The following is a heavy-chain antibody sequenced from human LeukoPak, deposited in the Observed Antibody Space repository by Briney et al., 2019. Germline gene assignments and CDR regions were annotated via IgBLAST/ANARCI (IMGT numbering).Heavy chain of an antibody. CDR2: IYYSGST. J-gene: IGHJ4*02. D-gene: IGHD2-2*02. CDR1: GGSISSGNYW. CDR3: AISDGYCSSTTCYNPFDY. V-gene: IGHV4-31*03. Sequence: SQTLSLTCTVSGGSISSGNYWWSWIRQHPGKGLEWIGYIYYSGSTLYNPSLQSRASISVDTSKNRFSLRLNSVTAADTAVYYCAISDGYCSSTTCYNPFDYWGQGTLVTVSS.